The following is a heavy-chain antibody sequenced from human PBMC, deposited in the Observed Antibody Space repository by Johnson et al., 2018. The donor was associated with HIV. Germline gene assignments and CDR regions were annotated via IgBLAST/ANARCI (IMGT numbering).Heavy chain of an antibody. J-gene: IGHJ3*01. D-gene: IGHD2-15*01. V-gene: IGHV3-11*01. CDR1: GFTFSDSY. Sequence: QVQLVESGGGWVKPGGSLSLSCAASGFTFSDSYMNWIRQAPGKGLEWVSGISWNSGSIGYGDSVKGRFTISREKSKNTLYVQMNSLRVEDTAVYYCARDLGRPDAFDVWGQGTMVTVSS. CDR2: ISWNSGSI. CDR3: ARDLGRPDAFDV.